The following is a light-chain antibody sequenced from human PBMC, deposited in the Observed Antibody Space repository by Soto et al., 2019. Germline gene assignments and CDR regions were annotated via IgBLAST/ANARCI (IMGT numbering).Light chain of an antibody. CDR1: GSNIGNNY. J-gene: IGLJ3*02. CDR2: DNN. V-gene: IGLV1-51*01. CDR3: GTWDSSLSAWV. Sequence: QSVLTQPPSVSAAPGQKVTISCSGSGSNIGNNYVSWYQQLPGTAPKFLIYDNNKRPSRIPDRFSGSKSGASATLDITGLQTGDEADYYCGTWDSSLSAWVFGGGTQLTVL.